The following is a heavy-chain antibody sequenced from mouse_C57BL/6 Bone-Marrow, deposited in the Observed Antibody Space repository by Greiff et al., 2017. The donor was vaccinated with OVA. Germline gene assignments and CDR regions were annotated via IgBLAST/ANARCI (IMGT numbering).Heavy chain of an antibody. J-gene: IGHJ2*01. CDR3: ARRETPKSYFDY. CDR1: GYTFTSYG. V-gene: IGHV1-81*01. CDR2: IYPRSGNT. Sequence: VQLQESGAELARPGASVKLSCKASGYTFTSYGISWVKQRTGQGLEWIGEIYPRSGNTYYNEKFKGKATLTADKSSSTAYMELRSLTSEDSAVYFCARRETPKSYFDYWGQGTTLTVSS.